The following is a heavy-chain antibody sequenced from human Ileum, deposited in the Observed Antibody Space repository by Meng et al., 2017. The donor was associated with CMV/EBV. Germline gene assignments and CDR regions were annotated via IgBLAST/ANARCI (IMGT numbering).Heavy chain of an antibody. V-gene: IGHV4-39*06. J-gene: IGHJ4*02. D-gene: IGHD3/OR15-3a*01. CDR1: GASLRTSNFY. Sequence: RLQLQESGPGLVKPSETLSLTCDVSGASLRTSNFYWGWIRQIPGKGLEWIGGINHSGTAYYNPSLKGRVTISLETSKNQVSLRLTSVTAADTAVYFCARDASWTVDGRVGYWGQGTLVTVSS. CDR3: ARDASWTVDGRVGY. CDR2: INHSGTA.